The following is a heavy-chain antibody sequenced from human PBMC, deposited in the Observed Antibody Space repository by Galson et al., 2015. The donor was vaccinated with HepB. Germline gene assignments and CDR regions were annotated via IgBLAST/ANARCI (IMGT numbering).Heavy chain of an antibody. CDR2: ISTSSSYT. CDR1: GFTFSDYY. J-gene: IGHJ4*02. CDR3: ARTRGGGRPFDY. D-gene: IGHD2-15*01. Sequence: SLRLSCAASGFTFSDYYMNWIRQAPGKGLEWVSYISTSSSYTNYADSVKGRFTISRDNAKNSLYLQMNSLRAEDTAVYYCARTRGGGRPFDYWGQGTLVTASS. V-gene: IGHV3-11*03.